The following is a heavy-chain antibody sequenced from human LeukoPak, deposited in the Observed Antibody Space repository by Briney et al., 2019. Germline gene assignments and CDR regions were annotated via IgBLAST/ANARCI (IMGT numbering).Heavy chain of an antibody. CDR3: ARGAYLGY. V-gene: IGHV3-74*03. CDR2: INNDGSST. CDR1: GFTLSSDW. Sequence: SGGSLRLSCAASGFTLSSDWMHWVCQAPGKGLVWVSRINNDGSSTTYADSVKGRFTISRDNAKNTLYLQMNSLRAEDTAVYYCARGAYLGYWGQGTLVTVSS. J-gene: IGHJ4*02.